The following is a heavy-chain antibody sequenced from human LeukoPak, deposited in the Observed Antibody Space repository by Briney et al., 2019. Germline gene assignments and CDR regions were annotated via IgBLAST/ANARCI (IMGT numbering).Heavy chain of an antibody. CDR1: GYTFTSYD. D-gene: IGHD3-10*01. J-gene: IGHJ4*02. V-gene: IGHV1-69*13. Sequence: SVKVSCKASGYTFTSYDISWVRQAPGQGLEWMGGIIPIFGTANYAQKFQGRVTITADESTSTAYMELSSLRSEDTAVYYCARAPTMVVPYFDYWGQGTLVTVSS. CDR2: IIPIFGTA. CDR3: ARAPTMVVPYFDY.